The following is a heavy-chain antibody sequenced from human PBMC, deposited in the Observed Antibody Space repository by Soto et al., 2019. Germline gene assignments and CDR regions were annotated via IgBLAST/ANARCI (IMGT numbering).Heavy chain of an antibody. CDR1: GYTFTIYG. J-gene: IGHJ3*02. CDR3: ARDWVVVVPAADAFDI. V-gene: IGHV1-18*04. Sequence: GASVKVSCKASGYTFTIYGISWVRQAPLQGLEWMGWISAYNGNTNYAQKLQGRVTMTTDTSTSTAYMELRSLRSDDTAVYYCARDWVVVVPAADAFDIWGQGTMVTVSS. D-gene: IGHD2-2*01. CDR2: ISAYNGNT.